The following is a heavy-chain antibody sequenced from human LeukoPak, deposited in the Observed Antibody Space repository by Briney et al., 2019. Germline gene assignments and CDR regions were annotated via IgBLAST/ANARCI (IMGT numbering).Heavy chain of an antibody. J-gene: IGHJ4*02. D-gene: IGHD6-19*01. V-gene: IGHV3-33*01. Sequence: PGGSLRLSCAASGFTFSSYGMHWVRQAPGKGLEWVAVIWYDGSNKYYADSVKGRFTISRDNSKNTLYLQMNSLRAEDTAVYYCARLQWLSTPFFDYWGQGTLVTVSS. CDR3: ARLQWLSTPFFDY. CDR1: GFTFSSYG. CDR2: IWYDGSNK.